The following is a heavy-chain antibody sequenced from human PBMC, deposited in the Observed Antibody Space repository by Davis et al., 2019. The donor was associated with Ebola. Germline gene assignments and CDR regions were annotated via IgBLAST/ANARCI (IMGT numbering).Heavy chain of an antibody. CDR3: ARAEYCGGDCYPFDY. CDR2: ISIRRRSI. CDR1: GFTFTRYT. D-gene: IGHD2-21*02. J-gene: IGHJ4*02. Sequence: GESLVISCEAPGFTFTRYTLYSVRQAQGTRPEWGSHISIRRRSIHSADSVKGRFTVSRDNAKNSLYLQMNSLRDEDTAVYYCARAEYCGGDCYPFDYWGQGTLVTVSS. V-gene: IGHV3-48*02.